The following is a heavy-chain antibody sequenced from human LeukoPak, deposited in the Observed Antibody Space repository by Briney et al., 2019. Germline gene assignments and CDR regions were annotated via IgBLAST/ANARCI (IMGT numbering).Heavy chain of an antibody. J-gene: IGHJ4*02. CDR1: GGTFSSYA. CDR3: ARESGMATTNFDY. CDR2: IIPIFGTA. Sequence: ASVKVSCKASGGTFSSYAISWVRQAPGQGLEWMGGIIPIFGTANYAQKFQGRVTITEDESTSTAYMELSSLRSEDTAVYYCARESGMATTNFDYWGQGTLVTVSS. D-gene: IGHD5-24*01. V-gene: IGHV1-69*13.